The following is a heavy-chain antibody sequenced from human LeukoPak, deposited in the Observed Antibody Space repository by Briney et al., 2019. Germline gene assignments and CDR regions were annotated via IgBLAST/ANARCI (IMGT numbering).Heavy chain of an antibody. D-gene: IGHD6-25*01. V-gene: IGHV4-30-4*01. CDR3: ARVPYSSGLSPRYYFDY. CDR1: GGSISSGDYY. J-gene: IGHJ4*02. Sequence: SETLSLTCTVSGGSISSGDYYWSWIRQPPGKGLEWIGYIYYSGSTYYNPSLKSRVTISVDTSKNQFSLKLSSVTAADTAVYYCARVPYSSGLSPRYYFDYWGQGTLVTVSS. CDR2: IYYSGST.